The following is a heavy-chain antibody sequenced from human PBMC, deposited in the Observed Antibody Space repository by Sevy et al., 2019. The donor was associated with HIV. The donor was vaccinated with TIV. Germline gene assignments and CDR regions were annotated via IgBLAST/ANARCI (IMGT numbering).Heavy chain of an antibody. Sequence: GGSLRLSCAASGFTFSKYSMSWVRQPPGKGLEWVSTLSFGCGEINYADSVKGRFTIYRDNSKSSVYLQMNNLRPEDTAVYYCAREGCTKPHHYWGQGTLVTVSS. V-gene: IGHV3-23*01. CDR2: LSFGCGEI. D-gene: IGHD2-8*01. CDR3: AREGCTKPHHY. J-gene: IGHJ4*02. CDR1: GFTFSKYS.